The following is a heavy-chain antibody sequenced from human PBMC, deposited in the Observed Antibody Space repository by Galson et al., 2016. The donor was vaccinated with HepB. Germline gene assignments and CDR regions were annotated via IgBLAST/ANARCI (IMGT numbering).Heavy chain of an antibody. CDR2: ISSSSAYV. CDR3: ARDRSRFSSGYYTGARDVFAI. Sequence: SCAASGFSISTYTMNWVRQAPGKGLEWISYISSSSAYVDYADSVKGRFTISRENAKNSLYLQMNSLRAEDTARYYCARDRSRFSSGYYTGARDVFAIWGQGTVVTVSS. V-gene: IGHV3-21*01. D-gene: IGHD3-3*01. J-gene: IGHJ3*02. CDR1: GFSISTYT.